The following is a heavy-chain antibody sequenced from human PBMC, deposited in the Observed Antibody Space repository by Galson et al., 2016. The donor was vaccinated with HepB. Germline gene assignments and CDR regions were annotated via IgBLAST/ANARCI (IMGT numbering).Heavy chain of an antibody. CDR2: ISSSGSTI. CDR3: ARETFCSGGNCYIEYFQY. V-gene: IGHV3-11*04. J-gene: IGHJ1*01. CDR1: GFTFSDYY. D-gene: IGHD2-15*01. Sequence: SLRLSCAASGFTFSDYYMSWIRQAPGKGLEWVSYISSSGSTIYYADSVKGRFTISRDNAKNSLYLQMNSLRAEDTAVYYCARETFCSGGNCYIEYFQYWGQGTPVTVSS.